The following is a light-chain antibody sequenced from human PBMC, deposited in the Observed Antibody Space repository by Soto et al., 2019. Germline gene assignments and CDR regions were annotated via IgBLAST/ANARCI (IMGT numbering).Light chain of an antibody. V-gene: IGKV3-20*01. CDR2: GAS. J-gene: IGKJ3*01. CDR1: QSVSSNY. Sequence: EIVLTQSPGTLSLSPGERATLSCRASQSVSSNYLAWYQHKPGQAPRLLIYGASSRATGIPDRFSGSGSGTDFTLTVSGLELEDFAVYYCQVYGGSRTFGPGTKLDI. CDR3: QVYGGSRT.